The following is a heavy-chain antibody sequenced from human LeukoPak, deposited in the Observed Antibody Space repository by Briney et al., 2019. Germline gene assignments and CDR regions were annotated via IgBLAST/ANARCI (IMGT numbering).Heavy chain of an antibody. J-gene: IGHJ4*02. V-gene: IGHV4-4*07. Sequence: LETLSLTCTVSGGSISGYYWSWIRQPAGKGLEWIGRIYTSGSTNYNPSLKSRVTMSVDTSKNQFSLKLSSVTAADTAVYYCARDSTAAGTFDYWGQGTLVTVSS. CDR1: GGSISGYY. CDR2: IYTSGST. D-gene: IGHD6-13*01. CDR3: ARDSTAAGTFDY.